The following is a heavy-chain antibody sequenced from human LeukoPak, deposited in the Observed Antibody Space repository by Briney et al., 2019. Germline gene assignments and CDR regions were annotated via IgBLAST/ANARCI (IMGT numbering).Heavy chain of an antibody. CDR2: NISIFGTA. CDR3: ARAPDYYDSSGYYFDY. Sequence: ASVKVSCKASGGTFRSYAISWVRQAPGQGLEWMGGNISIFGTANYAQKFQGRVTITADESTSTAYMELSSLRSEDTAVYYCARAPDYYDSSGYYFDYWGQGTLVTVSS. J-gene: IGHJ4*02. D-gene: IGHD3-22*01. V-gene: IGHV1-69*13. CDR1: GGTFRSYA.